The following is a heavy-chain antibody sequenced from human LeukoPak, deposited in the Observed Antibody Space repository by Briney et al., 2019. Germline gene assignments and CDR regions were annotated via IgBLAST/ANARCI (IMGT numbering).Heavy chain of an antibody. CDR3: ARQSIPKYSSSWYYFDY. J-gene: IGHJ4*02. CDR2: ISYDESNK. V-gene: IGHV3-30*04. D-gene: IGHD6-13*01. Sequence: GGSLRLSCAASGFTFSSYAMHWVRQAPGKGLEWVAPISYDESNKYYADSVKGRFTISRDNSKNTLYLQMNSLRDEDTAVYYCARQSIPKYSSSWYYFDYWGQGTLVTVSS. CDR1: GFTFSSYA.